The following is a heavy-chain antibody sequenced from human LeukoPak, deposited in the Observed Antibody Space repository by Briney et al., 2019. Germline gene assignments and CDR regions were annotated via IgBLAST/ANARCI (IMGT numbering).Heavy chain of an antibody. CDR1: GYTFTSYY. CDR3: ARGPFIAAAGTEFDP. Sequence: ASVKVSCKASGYTFTSYYMQWVRQAPGQGLGWMGIINPSDGSTTYAPKLQGRVTMTRDTSTSTAYMELRSLRSDDTAVYYCARGPFIAAAGTEFDPWGQGTLVTVSS. D-gene: IGHD6-13*01. J-gene: IGHJ5*02. CDR2: INPSDGST. V-gene: IGHV1-46*04.